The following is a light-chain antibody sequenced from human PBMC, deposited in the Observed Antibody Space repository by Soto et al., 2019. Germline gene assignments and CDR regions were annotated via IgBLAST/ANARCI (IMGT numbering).Light chain of an antibody. Sequence: DIQMTQFPSSLSASVGDRVTITCRASQTIGRYLNWYQQKPGKVPKLLIYAASNLQSGVPARFSRSGSGTDFTLAITSLQPEDFATYYCEQSYSARLFTFGPGTKVHI. V-gene: IGKV1-39*01. CDR1: QTIGRY. CDR2: AAS. J-gene: IGKJ3*01. CDR3: EQSYSARLFT.